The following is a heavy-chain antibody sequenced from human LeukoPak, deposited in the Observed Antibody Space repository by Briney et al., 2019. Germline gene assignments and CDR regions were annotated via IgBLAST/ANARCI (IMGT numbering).Heavy chain of an antibody. D-gene: IGHD2-8*01. CDR1: GGSISSGDYY. Sequence: SQTLSLTCTVSGGSISSGDYYWSWIRQPPGKGLEWIGYIYYSGSTYYNPSLKSRVTISVDTSKNQFSLKLSSVTAADTAVYFCTRDGVSRGGWFDPWGQGTLVTVSS. CDR3: TRDGVSRGGWFDP. CDR2: IYYSGST. V-gene: IGHV4-30-4*01. J-gene: IGHJ5*02.